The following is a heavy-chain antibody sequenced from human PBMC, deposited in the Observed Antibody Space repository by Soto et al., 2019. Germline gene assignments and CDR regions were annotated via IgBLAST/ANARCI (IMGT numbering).Heavy chain of an antibody. D-gene: IGHD1-26*01. Sequence: QVQLVESGGGVVQPGRSLRLSCAASGFTFSSYGMHWVRQAPGKGLEWVAVISYDGSNKYYADSVKGRFAISRDNSKNTLYLQMNSLRAEYTAVYYCAKGVGATSYLDYWGQGTLVTVSS. CDR1: GFTFSSYG. J-gene: IGHJ4*02. CDR3: AKGVGATSYLDY. CDR2: ISYDGSNK. V-gene: IGHV3-30*18.